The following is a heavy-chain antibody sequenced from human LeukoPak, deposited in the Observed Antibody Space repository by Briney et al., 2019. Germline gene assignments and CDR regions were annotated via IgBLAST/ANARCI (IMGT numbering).Heavy chain of an antibody. V-gene: IGHV3-66*04. J-gene: IGHJ4*02. CDR3: ASQKYCTNGICYRKYYFDY. CDR1: GFTVSTNY. D-gene: IGHD2-8*01. Sequence: GGSLRLSCAASGFTVSTNYMSWVRQAPGKGLEWVSIIYAGGSTYYANFVKGRITISRDNYKNTLYLQTNSLRAEDTAVYYCASQKYCTNGICYRKYYFDYWGQGTLVTVSS. CDR2: IYAGGST.